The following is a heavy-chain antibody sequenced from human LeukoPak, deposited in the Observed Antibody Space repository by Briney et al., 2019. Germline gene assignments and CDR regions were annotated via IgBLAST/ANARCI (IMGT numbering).Heavy chain of an antibody. D-gene: IGHD1-26*01. J-gene: IGHJ4*02. V-gene: IGHV3-23*01. Sequence: PGGSLRLSCAASGFAFSSYAMSWVRQPPGKGLEWVSVISRRDDYTYYADPLKGRFTISRDNSKNTLYLQMNSLRGEDTAVYYCARQREWELPYYFDYWGQGTLVTVSS. CDR2: ISRRDDYT. CDR3: ARQREWELPYYFDY. CDR1: GFAFSSYA.